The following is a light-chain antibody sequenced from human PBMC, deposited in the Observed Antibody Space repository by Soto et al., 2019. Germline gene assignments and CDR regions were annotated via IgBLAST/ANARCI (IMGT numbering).Light chain of an antibody. CDR1: QGVSSY. Sequence: DFQMTQSPSTLSASVGDRVTITCRASQGVSSYLAWYQQKPGKAPKLLIYAASTLQSGVPSRFSGSGSGTDFTLTISSLQPEDFATYYCQQLNSYPTFGQGTRLEIK. CDR2: AAS. J-gene: IGKJ5*01. CDR3: QQLNSYPT. V-gene: IGKV1-9*01.